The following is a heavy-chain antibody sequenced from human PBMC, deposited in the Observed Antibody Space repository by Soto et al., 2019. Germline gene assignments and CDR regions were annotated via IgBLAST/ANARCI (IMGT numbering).Heavy chain of an antibody. CDR1: GDSISSGGYY. V-gene: IGHV4-31*03. Sequence: QVQLQESGPGLVKPSQTLSLTCTVSGDSISSGGYYWSWIRQHPGKGLEWIGYIYDNGGACYSPSLKGRVVISVDRSENQFSLRLSSVTAADTAVYYCARVKGGTTRRAFDSWGQGTLVTVSS. CDR3: ARVKGGTTRRAFDS. J-gene: IGHJ4*02. D-gene: IGHD1-7*01. CDR2: IYDNGGA.